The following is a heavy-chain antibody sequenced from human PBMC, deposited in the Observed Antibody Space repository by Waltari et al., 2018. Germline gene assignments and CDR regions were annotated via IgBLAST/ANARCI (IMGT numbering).Heavy chain of an antibody. CDR3: ARDPTTATSFLLHYFDY. V-gene: IGHV3-7*01. CDR1: GFSFSNSW. CDR2: IRGDGDEK. Sequence: EVQLVESGGGLVQPGGSLRLSCVASGFSFSNSWMTWVRQAPGKGLEWVANIRGDGDEKYNADAVKGRFTISRDNAKKSLYLEMNRLRVEDTAVYYCARDPTTATSFLLHYFDYWGQGTLVTVSS. J-gene: IGHJ4*02.